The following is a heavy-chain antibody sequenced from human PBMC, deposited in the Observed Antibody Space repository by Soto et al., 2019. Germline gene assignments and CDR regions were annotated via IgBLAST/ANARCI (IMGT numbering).Heavy chain of an antibody. D-gene: IGHD2-2*01. CDR3: ARTVVPAAIFWFDP. V-gene: IGHV4-59*01. CDR1: GGSISSFY. Sequence: QVQLQESGPGLVKPSETLSLTCTVSGGSISSFYWNWIRQPPGKGLEWIGYIHYSGSTSYNPSRKSRVTTSLDTSKNQFSLKLSSVTTADTAMYYCARTVVPAAIFWFDPWGQGTLVTVSS. J-gene: IGHJ5*02. CDR2: IHYSGST.